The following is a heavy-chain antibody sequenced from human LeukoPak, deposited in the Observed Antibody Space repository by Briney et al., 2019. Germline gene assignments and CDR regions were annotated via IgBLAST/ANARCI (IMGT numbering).Heavy chain of an antibody. CDR1: GGSLSSSSHY. J-gene: IGHJ4*02. Sequence: SETLSLTCAVSGGSLSSSSHYWGWIRQPPGKGLEWIGSIYYSGTTYYNPSLKSRATISVDTSKDQLSLNLSSVTAADTAVYFCARLYRAGGGYYASGTYSHMDYWGQGSLVTVSS. D-gene: IGHD3-10*01. CDR3: ARLYRAGGGYYASGTYSHMDY. V-gene: IGHV4-39*01. CDR2: IYYSGTT.